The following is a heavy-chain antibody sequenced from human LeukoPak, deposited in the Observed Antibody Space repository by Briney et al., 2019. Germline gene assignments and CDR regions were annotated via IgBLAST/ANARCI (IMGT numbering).Heavy chain of an antibody. CDR3: AKDGGSYSADY. V-gene: IGHV1-69*13. D-gene: IGHD3-10*01. J-gene: IGHJ4*02. CDR2: IIPIFGTA. Sequence: SVKVSCKASGGTFSSYAISWVRQAPGRGLEWMGGIIPIFGTANYAQKFQGRVTITADESTSTAYMELSSLRSEDTAVYYCAKDGGSYSADYWGQGTLVTVSS. CDR1: GGTFSSYA.